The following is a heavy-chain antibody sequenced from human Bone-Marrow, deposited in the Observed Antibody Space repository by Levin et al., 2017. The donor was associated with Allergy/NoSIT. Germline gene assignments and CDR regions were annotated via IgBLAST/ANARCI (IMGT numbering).Heavy chain of an antibody. CDR2: IRSKIHGGTT. D-gene: IGHD2-15*01. V-gene: IGHV3-49*03. Sequence: GESLKISCTTSGFTFGDYPMSWCRQAPGKGLEWVSYIRSKIHGGTTEYAASVKGRFTILRDDSKGIAYLEMNSLKTEETGVYYCARGALTSGGIIDYWGQGTLVTVSS. CDR3: ARGALTSGGIIDY. J-gene: IGHJ4*02. CDR1: GFTFGDYP.